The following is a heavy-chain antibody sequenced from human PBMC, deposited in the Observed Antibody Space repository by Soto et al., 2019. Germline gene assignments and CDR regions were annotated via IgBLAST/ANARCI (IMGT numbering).Heavy chain of an antibody. CDR2: IYYSGST. CDR1: GASVSSGGYY. V-gene: IGHV4-31*03. D-gene: IGHD3-16*01. CDR3: ARDERNSWFYV. Sequence: QVQLQESGPGLVKPSQTLSLTCTVSGASVSSGGYYWSWIRQHPGRGLEWIGNIYYSGSTYYNPSLKSRVTISVDTSKNQFSLNLGFVTAADTAVYYCARDERNSWFYVWGQGTLVTVSS. J-gene: IGHJ4*02.